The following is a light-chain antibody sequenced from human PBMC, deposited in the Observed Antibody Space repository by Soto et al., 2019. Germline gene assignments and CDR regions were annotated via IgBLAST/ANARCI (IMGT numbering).Light chain of an antibody. J-gene: IGKJ2*01. V-gene: IGKV1-39*01. CDR2: AAS. CDR1: QSISSY. CDR3: QQSYSTPRYT. Sequence: DIQMTQSPSSLFASVGDRVTITCRASQSISSYLNWYQQKPGKAPKLLIYAASSLQSGVPSRFSGSGSGTDFTLTISSLQPEDFATYYCQQSYSTPRYTFGQGTKLEIK.